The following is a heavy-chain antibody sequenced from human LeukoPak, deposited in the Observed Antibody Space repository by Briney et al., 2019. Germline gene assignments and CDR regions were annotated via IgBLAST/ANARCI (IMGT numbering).Heavy chain of an antibody. Sequence: GGSLRLSCAASGFTFSSYGMHWVRQAAGKGLQWVSYISSSGSTIYYADSVKGRFTISRDNAENSLYLQMNSLRVEDTAVYYCARAIGDFGRYGVDVWGQGTTITVSS. CDR3: ARAIGDFGRYGVDV. V-gene: IGHV3-48*04. D-gene: IGHD4-17*01. CDR1: GFTFSSYG. J-gene: IGHJ6*02. CDR2: ISSSGSTI.